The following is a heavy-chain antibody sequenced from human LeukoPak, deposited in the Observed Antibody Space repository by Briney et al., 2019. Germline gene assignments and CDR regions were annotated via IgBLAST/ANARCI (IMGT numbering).Heavy chain of an antibody. CDR1: GFTFSSYA. CDR2: ISGSGGST. CDR3: SEGLGVAGRPAFDI. V-gene: IGHV3-23*01. J-gene: IGHJ3*02. Sequence: PGGSLRLSCAASGFTFSSYAMSWVRQAPGKGLEWVSAISGSGGSTYYADSVKGRFTISRDNSKNSLYLQMNSLRAEDPAVYYCSEGLGVAGRPAFDIWGQGTMVTVSS. D-gene: IGHD6-19*01.